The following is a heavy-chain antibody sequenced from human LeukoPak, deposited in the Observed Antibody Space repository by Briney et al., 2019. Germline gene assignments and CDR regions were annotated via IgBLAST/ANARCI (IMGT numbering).Heavy chain of an antibody. CDR2: ISPSGGST. CDR3: AKDQGFSRYYFDY. Sequence: ASVKVSCKAFGYTFTSNYMHWVRQAPGQGPEWMGVISPSGGSTTYAQKFQGRVTLTRDMSTSTDYLELSSLRAEDTAVYYCAKDQGFSRYYFDYWGQGTLVTVSS. J-gene: IGHJ4*02. V-gene: IGHV1-46*01. CDR1: GYTFTSNY.